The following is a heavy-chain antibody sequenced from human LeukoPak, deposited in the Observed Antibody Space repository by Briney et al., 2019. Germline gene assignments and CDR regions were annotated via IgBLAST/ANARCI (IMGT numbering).Heavy chain of an antibody. CDR2: IYSDFRT. Sequence: PGGSLRLSCAASGFTFDDYGMNWFRQAPGKGPEWASVIYSDFRTYYADSVKGRFIISKDTSKNTLYLQMNNLRADDTAVYYCARESGYAVGDFWGQGTLVTVSS. CDR3: ARESGYAVGDF. D-gene: IGHD5-12*01. J-gene: IGHJ4*02. V-gene: IGHV3-53*01. CDR1: GFTFDDYG.